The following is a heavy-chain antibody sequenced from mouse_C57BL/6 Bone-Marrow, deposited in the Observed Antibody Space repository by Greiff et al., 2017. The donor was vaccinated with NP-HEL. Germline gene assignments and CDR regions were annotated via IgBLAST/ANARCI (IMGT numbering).Heavy chain of an antibody. D-gene: IGHD2-3*01. V-gene: IGHV5-15*04. CDR3: ARRGMVAAGDYAMDY. J-gene: IGHJ4*01. Sequence: DVQLVESGGGLVQPGGSLKLSCAASGFTFSDYGMAWVRQAPRKGPEWVAFISNLAYSIYYADTVTGRFTISRENAKNTLYLEMSSLRSEDTAMYDCARRGMVAAGDYAMDYWGQGTSVTVSS. CDR1: GFTFSDYG. CDR2: ISNLAYSI.